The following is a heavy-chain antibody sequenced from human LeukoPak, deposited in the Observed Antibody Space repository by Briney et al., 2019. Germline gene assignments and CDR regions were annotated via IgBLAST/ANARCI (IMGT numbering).Heavy chain of an antibody. V-gene: IGHV1-18*01. Sequence: GASVKVSCKASGYTFTSYGISWVRQAPGQGLEWMGWISAYNGNTNYAQKLQGRVTMTTDTSTSTAYMELSRLRSDDTAVYYCARDQYYDFWSGYYSYNWFDPWGQGTLVTVSS. D-gene: IGHD3-3*01. CDR3: ARDQYYDFWSGYYSYNWFDP. CDR2: ISAYNGNT. CDR1: GYTFTSYG. J-gene: IGHJ5*02.